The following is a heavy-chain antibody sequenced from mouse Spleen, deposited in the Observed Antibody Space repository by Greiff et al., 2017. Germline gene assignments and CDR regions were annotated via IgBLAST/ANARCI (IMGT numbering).Heavy chain of an antibody. Sequence: VMLVESGPGLVAPSQSLSITCTVSGFSLTNYAVHWVRQSPGKGLEWLGVIWSDGSTDYNAAFISRLSISKDNSKSQVFFKMNSLQADDTAIYYCARNGGYYYRYDWFAYWGQGTLVTVSA. D-gene: IGHD2-14*01. J-gene: IGHJ3*01. CDR2: IWSDGST. CDR1: GFSLTNYA. V-gene: IGHV2-4-1*01. CDR3: ARNGGYYYRYDWFAY.